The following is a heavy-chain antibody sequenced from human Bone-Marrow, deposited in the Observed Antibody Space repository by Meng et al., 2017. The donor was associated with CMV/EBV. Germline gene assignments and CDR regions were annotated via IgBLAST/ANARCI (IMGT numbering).Heavy chain of an antibody. V-gene: IGHV1-18*01. Sequence: ASVKVSCKASGYTFTSYGISWVRQAPGQGLEWMGWISAYNGNTNYAQKLQGRVTMTTDTSTSTAYMELRSLRSDDTAVYYCAITPSIYCSSTSCPNLDYVGQGTLVTVSS. CDR1: GYTFTSYG. D-gene: IGHD2-2*01. CDR3: AITPSIYCSSTSCPNLDY. J-gene: IGHJ4*02. CDR2: ISAYNGNT.